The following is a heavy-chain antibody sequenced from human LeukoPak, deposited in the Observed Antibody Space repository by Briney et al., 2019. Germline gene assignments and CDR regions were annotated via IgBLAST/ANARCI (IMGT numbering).Heavy chain of an antibody. CDR2: IYYSGST. CDR1: GYSISSGYY. Sequence: SETLSLTCTVSGYSISSGYYWGWIRQPPGKGLEWIGSIYYSGSTYYNPSLKSRVTISVDTSKNQFSLKLSSVTAADTAVYYCARLGMVRGVMGKFDYWGQGTLVTVSS. J-gene: IGHJ4*02. CDR3: ARLGMVRGVMGKFDY. V-gene: IGHV4-38-2*02. D-gene: IGHD3-10*01.